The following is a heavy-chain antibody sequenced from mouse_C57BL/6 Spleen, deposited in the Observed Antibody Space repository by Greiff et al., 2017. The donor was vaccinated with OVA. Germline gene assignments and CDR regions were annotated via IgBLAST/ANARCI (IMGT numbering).Heavy chain of an antibody. CDR2: IDPANGNT. J-gene: IGHJ2*01. D-gene: IGHD1-1*01. Sequence: VQLQQSVAELVRPGASVKLSCTASGFNIKNTYMHWVKQRPEQGLEWIGRIDPANGNTKYAPKFPGKATITADTSSNTAYLQLSSLTSEDTAIDYFAGHGSSDGYLDYWGKGTTLTVSS. CDR1: GFNIKNTY. CDR3: AGHGSSDGYLDY. V-gene: IGHV14-3*01.